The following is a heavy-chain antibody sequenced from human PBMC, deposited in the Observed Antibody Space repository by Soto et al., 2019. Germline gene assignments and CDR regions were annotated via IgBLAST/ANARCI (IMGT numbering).Heavy chain of an antibody. Sequence: PGGSLRLSCAASGFTFSDYYMNWIRRAPGKGLEWVSYISSGAITIYYADSVKGRFTISRDNAKNSLYLQMNSLRAEDTAVYYCAGQYSSSSVEFWGQGTLVTVSS. CDR2: ISSGAITI. V-gene: IGHV3-11*01. J-gene: IGHJ4*02. CDR3: AGQYSSSSVEF. CDR1: GFTFSDYY. D-gene: IGHD6-6*01.